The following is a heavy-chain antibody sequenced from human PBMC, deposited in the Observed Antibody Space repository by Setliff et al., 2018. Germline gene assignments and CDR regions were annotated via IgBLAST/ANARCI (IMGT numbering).Heavy chain of an antibody. CDR2: VHPSGGST. J-gene: IGHJ1*01. D-gene: IGHD2-21*02. CDR3: ARAYCGGDCYNRQLEYFQH. Sequence: ASVKVSCKASAFTKYYVHWVRQAPGQGLEWMGIVHPSGGSTTYAQKFQGRVTLTTDTSTSTAYMELRSLRPDDTAVYYCARAYCGGDCYNRQLEYFQHWGQGTLVTVSS. V-gene: IGHV1-46*01. CDR1: AFTKYY.